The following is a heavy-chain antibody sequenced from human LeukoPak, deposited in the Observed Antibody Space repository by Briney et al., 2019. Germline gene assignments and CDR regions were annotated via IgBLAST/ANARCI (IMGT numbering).Heavy chain of an antibody. V-gene: IGHV1-69*06. J-gene: IGHJ6*04. CDR1: GGTFSSYA. Sequence: SVKVSCKASGGTFSSYAISWVRQAPGQGLEWMGGIIPIFGTANYAQKFQGRVTITADKSTSTAYMELSSLRSEDTAVYYRARGGYYDILTGYGMDVWGKGTTVTVSS. CDR2: IIPIFGTA. CDR3: ARGGYYDILTGYGMDV. D-gene: IGHD3-9*01.